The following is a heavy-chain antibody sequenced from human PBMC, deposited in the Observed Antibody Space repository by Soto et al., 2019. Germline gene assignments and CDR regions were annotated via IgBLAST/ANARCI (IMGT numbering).Heavy chain of an antibody. CDR2: ISGSGSTI. J-gene: IGHJ4*02. Sequence: GGSLRLSFAASGFTFSSYAVSWVRQAPGKWPEWISSISGSGSTIYYADSVKGRFTISRDNSKNTLYLQMSSLRAEDTAVYYCAKVFYYYDSSGYYYFDYCGQGXLVTVYS. D-gene: IGHD3-22*01. CDR1: GFTFSSYA. CDR3: AKVFYYYDSSGYYYFDY. V-gene: IGHV3-23*01.